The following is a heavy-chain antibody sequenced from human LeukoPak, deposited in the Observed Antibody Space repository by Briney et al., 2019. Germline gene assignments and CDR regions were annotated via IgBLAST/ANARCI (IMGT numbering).Heavy chain of an antibody. CDR1: GFTFINYG. V-gene: IGHV3-21*01. CDR2: ISSSSSYI. Sequence: GGSLRLSCAASGFTFINYGMTWVRQAPGKGLEWVSSISSSSSYIYYADSVKGRLTISRDNAKNSLYLYMNSLRAEATAVYYCARDGRGAVASDYWGQGTLLTVSS. CDR3: ARDGRGAVASDY. J-gene: IGHJ4*02. D-gene: IGHD6-19*01.